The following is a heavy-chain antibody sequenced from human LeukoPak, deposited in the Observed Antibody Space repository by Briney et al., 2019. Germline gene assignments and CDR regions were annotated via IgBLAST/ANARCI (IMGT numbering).Heavy chain of an antibody. CDR1: GFTFSSYA. Sequence: GGSLRLSCAASGFTFSSYAMSWVRQAPGKGLEWVSTISSGGSTYYADSVKGRFTISRDNSKNTVYLQMNSLRAEDTAAYYCAKDTITGTTGWFDPRGQGTLVTVSS. J-gene: IGHJ5*02. D-gene: IGHD1-7*01. CDR2: ISSGGST. V-gene: IGHV3-23*01. CDR3: AKDTITGTTGWFDP.